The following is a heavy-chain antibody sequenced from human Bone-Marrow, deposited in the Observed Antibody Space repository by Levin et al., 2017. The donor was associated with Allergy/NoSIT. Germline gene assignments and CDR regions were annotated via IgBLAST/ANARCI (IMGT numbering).Heavy chain of an antibody. CDR3: AKDRRRYYYGSGSYLYYYYGMDV. V-gene: IGHV3-30*18. J-gene: IGHJ6*02. Sequence: GGSLRLSCAASGFTFSSYGMHWVRQAPGKGLEWVAVISYDGSNKYYADSVKGRFTISRDNSKNTLYLQMNSLRAEDTAVYYCAKDRRRYYYGSGSYLYYYYGMDVWGQGTTVTVSS. CDR2: ISYDGSNK. D-gene: IGHD3-10*01. CDR1: GFTFSSYG.